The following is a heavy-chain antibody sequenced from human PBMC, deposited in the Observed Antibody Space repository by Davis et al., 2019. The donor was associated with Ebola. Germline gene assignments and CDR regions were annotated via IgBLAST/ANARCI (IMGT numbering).Heavy chain of an antibody. CDR1: GFTFDDYA. CDR2: ISWNSGDI. J-gene: IGHJ6*02. D-gene: IGHD3-3*01. V-gene: IGHV3-9*01. CDR3: AKDLYVEWSPPHGMDV. Sequence: SLKISCAASGFTFDDYAMHWVRQAPGKGLEWVSGISWNSGDIGYADSVKGRFTISRDNAKNSLYLQMNSLRAEDTALYYCAKDLYVEWSPPHGMDVWGQGTTVTVSS.